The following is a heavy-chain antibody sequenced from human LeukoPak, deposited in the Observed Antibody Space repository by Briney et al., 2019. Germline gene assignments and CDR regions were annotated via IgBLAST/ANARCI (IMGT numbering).Heavy chain of an antibody. D-gene: IGHD4-23*01. Sequence: PGGSLRLSCAASGFTFSSYGMHWVRQAPGKGLEWVAVISYDGSNKYYADSVKGRFTISRDNSKNTQYLQMNSLRAEDTAVYYCAKDGRWDPTRHGETYYFDYWGQGTLVTVSS. CDR2: ISYDGSNK. CDR3: AKDGRWDPTRHGETYYFDY. V-gene: IGHV3-30*18. CDR1: GFTFSSYG. J-gene: IGHJ4*02.